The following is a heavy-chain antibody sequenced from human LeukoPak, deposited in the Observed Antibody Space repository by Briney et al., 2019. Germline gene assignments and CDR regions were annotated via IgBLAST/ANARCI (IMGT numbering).Heavy chain of an antibody. J-gene: IGHJ4*02. CDR2: ISAYNGNT. D-gene: IGHD3-22*01. V-gene: IGHV1-18*04. Sequence: ASVKVSCKASGYTFINFYMHWVRQAPGQGLEWMGWISAYNGNTNYAQKLQGRVTMTTDTSTSTAYMELSSLRSEDTAVYYCATGFLAYYYDSSGSYWGQGTLVTVSS. CDR1: GYTFINFY. CDR3: ATGFLAYYYDSSGSY.